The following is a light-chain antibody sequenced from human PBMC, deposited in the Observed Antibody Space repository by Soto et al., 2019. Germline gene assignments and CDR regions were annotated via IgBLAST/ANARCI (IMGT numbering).Light chain of an antibody. Sequence: DIVMTQSPDSLAVSLGERATINCKSSQSILYSPNNKNYLAWYQQKPGQPPKQLIYWASTRESGVPDRFSGSGSGTDFTLTISSLQAEDVAVYYCQQYYNTPLTFGPGTTVDIK. V-gene: IGKV4-1*01. J-gene: IGKJ3*01. CDR2: WAS. CDR3: QQYYNTPLT. CDR1: QSILYSPNNKNY.